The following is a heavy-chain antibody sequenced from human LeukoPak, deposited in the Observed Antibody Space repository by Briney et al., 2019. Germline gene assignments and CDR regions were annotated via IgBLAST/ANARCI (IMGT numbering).Heavy chain of an antibody. V-gene: IGHV3-7*01. Sequence: GGSLRLSCAASGFTFSSDWMIWVRQAPGKGLEWVANIKPDEGEKYYVDSVKGRFTVSRDNAKNSLYLQMNSLRAEDTAVYYCARADFRYCSSTSCYGEYLQHWGQGTLVTVSS. CDR2: IKPDEGEK. J-gene: IGHJ1*01. D-gene: IGHD2-2*01. CDR1: GFTFSSDW. CDR3: ARADFRYCSSTSCYGEYLQH.